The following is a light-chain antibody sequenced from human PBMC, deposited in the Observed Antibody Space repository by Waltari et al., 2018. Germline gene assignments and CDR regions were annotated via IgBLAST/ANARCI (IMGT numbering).Light chain of an antibody. CDR2: RND. CDR1: SSNIGPNY. J-gene: IGLJ2*01. CDR3: ATWDDSLSGPSVV. V-gene: IGLV1-47*01. Sequence: QSVLTPPPSASGTPGQTVTISCSGSSSNIGPNYLYWYQQLPGTAPKFLIYRNDQRASGVPDRFSGSKSGTSASLAISGLRSEDEADYYCATWDDSLSGPSVVFGGGTKLTVL.